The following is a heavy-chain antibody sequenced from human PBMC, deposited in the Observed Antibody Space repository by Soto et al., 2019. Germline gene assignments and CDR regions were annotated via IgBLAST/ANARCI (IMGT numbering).Heavy chain of an antibody. J-gene: IGHJ4*02. CDR1: GYTFSKYG. Sequence: ASVKVSCKASGYTFSKYGITWVRQAPGQGLEWMGWISAYNDNTNYAQKLQGRVTMTTDTSTNTAYMELKSLRSDDTAVYFCARDLPKITIFGMAPGDFSGQGLLVTVSS. CDR2: ISAYNDNT. CDR3: ARDLPKITIFGMAPGDF. V-gene: IGHV1-18*01. D-gene: IGHD3-3*01.